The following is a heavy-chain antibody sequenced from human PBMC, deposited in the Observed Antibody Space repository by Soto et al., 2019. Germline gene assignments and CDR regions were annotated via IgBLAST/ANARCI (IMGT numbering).Heavy chain of an antibody. D-gene: IGHD1-26*01. CDR3: TRDLAPGIPRGLDV. V-gene: IGHV3-48*01. Sequence: GGSLSLSCAASGFTFSTYSMNWVRQAPGKGLEWVSYISSSSSTIYYADSVKGRFTISRENAKNSLYLQMNSLKTEDTAVYYCTRDLAPGIPRGLDVWGQGVTVTVSS. CDR2: ISSSSSTI. J-gene: IGHJ6*02. CDR1: GFTFSTYS.